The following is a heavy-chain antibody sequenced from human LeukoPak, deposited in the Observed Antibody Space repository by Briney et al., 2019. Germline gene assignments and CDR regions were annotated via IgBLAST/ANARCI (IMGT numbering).Heavy chain of an antibody. Sequence: GGSLSLPCEASGFNFHNYWMTWVRQAPGRGTEWVANINQDGSEVSYVDSVKGRFTISRDNARNSLYLQMSSLRGEDTAVYYCTNRAGLPTNKPWCFDHWGQGTLVTVSS. CDR3: TNRAGLPTNKPWCFDH. D-gene: IGHD2-15*01. CDR2: INQDGSEV. CDR1: GFNFHNYW. J-gene: IGHJ4*02. V-gene: IGHV3-7*01.